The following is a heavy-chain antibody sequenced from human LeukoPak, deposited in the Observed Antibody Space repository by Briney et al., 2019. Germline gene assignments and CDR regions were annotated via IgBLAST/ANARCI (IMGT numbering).Heavy chain of an antibody. J-gene: IGHJ4*02. CDR2: IYPGDSDT. CDR3: ARGPSLLLWFGEFDY. V-gene: IGHV5-51*01. D-gene: IGHD3-10*01. CDR1: GYSFTSYW. Sequence: GESLKISCKGSGYSFTSYWIGWVRQMPGKGLEWMGIIYPGDSDTRYSPSFQGQVTISADKSTSTAYLQWSSLKASDTAMYYCARGPSLLLWFGEFDYWGQGTLVTVSS.